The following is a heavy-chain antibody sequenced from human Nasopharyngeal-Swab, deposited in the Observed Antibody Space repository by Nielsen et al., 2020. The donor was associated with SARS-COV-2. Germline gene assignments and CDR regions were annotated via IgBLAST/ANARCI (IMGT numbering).Heavy chain of an antibody. CDR3: ARRVCGSGEEVEP. J-gene: IGHJ5*02. V-gene: IGHV5-10-1*01. D-gene: IGHD3-10*01. Sequence: VRQMPGKGLEWMGRIDPSDSYTNYSPSFQGHVTISADKSISTAYLQWSSLKASDTAMYYCARRVCGSGEEVEPWGQGTRV. CDR2: IDPSDSYT.